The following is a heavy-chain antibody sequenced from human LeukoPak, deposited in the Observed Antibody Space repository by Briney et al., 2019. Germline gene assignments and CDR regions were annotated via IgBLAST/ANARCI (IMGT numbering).Heavy chain of an antibody. D-gene: IGHD1-20*01. CDR1: GDTFIIYG. J-gene: IGHJ4*02. Sequence: ASLKVSCKASGDTFIIYGISWVRPPPGQGRWWMWSVSAKNGNTMYSQKLQGRGSMTADATSTTHYMQKMSLGSDDEAVYYCARDLDNRNDLGYLDWWGQGTLVTVSS. V-gene: IGHV1-18*01. CDR2: VSAKNGNT. CDR3: ARDLDNRNDLGYLDW.